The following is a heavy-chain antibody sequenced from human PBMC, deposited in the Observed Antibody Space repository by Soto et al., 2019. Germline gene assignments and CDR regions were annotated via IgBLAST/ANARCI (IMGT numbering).Heavy chain of an antibody. CDR1: GFSLSTNGVG. J-gene: IGHJ4*02. CDR3: ARGPHMSVDGPYFFGY. D-gene: IGHD6-19*01. Sequence: QITLKESGPTLVKPTQTLTLTCTFSGFSLSTNGVGVGWIRQPPGKALEWLTIIYWDDDKRYSPSLKSRLTITQDTSRTQVVLTLSNRDHVDTATYFCARGPHMSVDGPYFFGYWGQATLVVVSS. CDR2: IYWDDDK. V-gene: IGHV2-5*02.